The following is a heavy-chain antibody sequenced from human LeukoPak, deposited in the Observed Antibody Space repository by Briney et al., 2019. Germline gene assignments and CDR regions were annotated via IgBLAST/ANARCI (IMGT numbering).Heavy chain of an antibody. Sequence: KTGGSLRLSCAASGFTLTSDSMNWVRQAPGKGLEWVSSISSSSSYIYYADSVKGRFTISRDNAKNSLYLQMNSLRAEDTAVYYCARAVGYCSSTSCYTGGHYMDVWGKGTTVTVSS. D-gene: IGHD2-2*02. CDR3: ARAVGYCSSTSCYTGGHYMDV. J-gene: IGHJ6*03. CDR2: ISSSSSYI. V-gene: IGHV3-21*01. CDR1: GFTLTSDS.